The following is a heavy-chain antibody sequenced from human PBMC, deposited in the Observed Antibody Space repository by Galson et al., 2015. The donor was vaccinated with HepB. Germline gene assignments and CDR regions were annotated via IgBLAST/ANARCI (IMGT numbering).Heavy chain of an antibody. CDR3: ARLTGRRQWSLDY. Sequence: LSLTCTVSGDSISSDNFYWRWIRQPPVKGLEWIGYIYYNGTTYHNPSLKSRLTISVDTSKNQFSLKLSSVTAADAAVFYCARLTGRRQWSLDYWGQGTLVTVSS. J-gene: IGHJ4*02. CDR1: GDSISSDNFY. CDR2: IYYNGTT. D-gene: IGHD2-15*01. V-gene: IGHV4-30-4*01.